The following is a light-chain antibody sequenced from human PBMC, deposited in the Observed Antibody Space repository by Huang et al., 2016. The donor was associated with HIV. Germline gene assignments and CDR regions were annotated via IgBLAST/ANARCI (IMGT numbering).Light chain of an antibody. Sequence: DIQMTQSPSSLSASVGDRVTITCQASQDISNYLNWFQQKPGKAPKLLIDDASNLQSGVPSRVSGSGSGTDFSLTISGLQPEDLATYYCQQYDYFPYTFGQGTRLDIK. CDR2: DAS. CDR1: QDISNY. J-gene: IGKJ2*01. CDR3: QQYDYFPYT. V-gene: IGKV1-33*01.